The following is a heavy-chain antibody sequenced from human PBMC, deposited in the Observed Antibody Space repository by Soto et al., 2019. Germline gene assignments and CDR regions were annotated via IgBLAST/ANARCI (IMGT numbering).Heavy chain of an antibody. D-gene: IGHD2-15*01. CDR3: AIGRRKTSGSNTWFDP. V-gene: IGHV1-8*02. J-gene: IGHJ5*02. CDR2: MNPGSGKT. CDR1: GYTFINYD. Sequence: GASVKVSCKASGYTFINYDISWVRQATGQGLEWMGWMNPGSGKTGYANKFQGRVTMTRDAPTSTAHLQMQSLRAEDTAIYFCAIGRRKTSGSNTWFDPWGRGTQVTVSS.